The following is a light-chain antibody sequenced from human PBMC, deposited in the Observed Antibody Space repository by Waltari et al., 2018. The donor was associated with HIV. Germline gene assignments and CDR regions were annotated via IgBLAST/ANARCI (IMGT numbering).Light chain of an antibody. CDR2: EVD. CDR1: DSDFGLYNF. CDR3: ASYTADDTVL. V-gene: IGLV2-14*01. J-gene: IGLJ2*01. Sequence: SDLTQPASVSGFLGQSITISCPGGDSDFGLYNFISWYQQQPGKVPKLLLDEVDTRASGIPVRCSGSKSGNTASLTITGLQIEDEGLYYCASYTADDTVLFGGGTTVTVL.